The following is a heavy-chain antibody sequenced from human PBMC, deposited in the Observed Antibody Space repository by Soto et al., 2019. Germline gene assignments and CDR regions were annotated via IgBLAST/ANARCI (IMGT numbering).Heavy chain of an antibody. CDR1: GDSISSGGHY. V-gene: IGHV4-31*03. D-gene: IGHD3-10*01. CDR2: IYYDGNT. CDR3: ARDYRELLWCGEFSI. J-gene: IGHJ3*02. Sequence: SETLSLTCTVSGDSISSGGHYWGWIRQPPGKGLESIANIYYDGNTYYNPSLKSRVTISVDTSKNQFSLKLSSVTAADTAVYYCARDYRELLWCGEFSIWGQGTMVT.